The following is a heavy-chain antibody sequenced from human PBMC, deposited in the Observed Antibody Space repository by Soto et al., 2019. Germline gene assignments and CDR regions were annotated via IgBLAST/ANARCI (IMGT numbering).Heavy chain of an antibody. Sequence: GASVKVSCKASGYTFSDYYMHWVRQAPGQGLEWMGWINANSGGTTYAQKFQGRVTMTRDTSISTAYMELSRLSSDDTAIYYCARLQIEVAGTNWGQGTLGTVSS. CDR2: INANSGGT. D-gene: IGHD6-19*01. CDR1: GYTFSDYY. V-gene: IGHV1-2*02. CDR3: ARLQIEVAGTN. J-gene: IGHJ4*02.